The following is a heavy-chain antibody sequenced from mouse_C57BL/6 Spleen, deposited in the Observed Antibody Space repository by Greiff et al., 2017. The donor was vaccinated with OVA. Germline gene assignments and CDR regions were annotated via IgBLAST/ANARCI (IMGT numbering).Heavy chain of an antibody. J-gene: IGHJ4*01. CDR3: ARKDYSNLYAMDY. CDR1: GYTFTDYN. CDR2: INPNNGGT. Sequence: VHVKQSGPELVKPGASVTIPCKASGYTFTDYNMDWVKQSHGKSLEWIGDINPNNGGTIYNQKFKGKATLTVDKSSSPAYMELRSLTSEDTAVYYCARKDYSNLYAMDYWGQGTSVTVAS. D-gene: IGHD2-5*01. V-gene: IGHV1-18*01.